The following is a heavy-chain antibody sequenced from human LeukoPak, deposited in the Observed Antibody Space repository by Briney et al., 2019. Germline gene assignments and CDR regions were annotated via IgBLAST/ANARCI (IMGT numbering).Heavy chain of an antibody. CDR2: IYYSGST. Sequence: SGTLSLTCTVSGGSISSYYWSWIRQPPGKGLEWIGYIYYSGSTNYNPFLKSRVTISVDTSKNQFSLKLSSVTAADTAVYYCARQDSGWWIDYWGQGTLVTVSS. J-gene: IGHJ4*02. CDR1: GGSISSYY. V-gene: IGHV4-59*08. D-gene: IGHD6-19*01. CDR3: ARQDSGWWIDY.